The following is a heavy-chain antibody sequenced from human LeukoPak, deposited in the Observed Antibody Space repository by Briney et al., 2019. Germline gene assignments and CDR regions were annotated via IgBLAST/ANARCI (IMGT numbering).Heavy chain of an antibody. V-gene: IGHV3-23*01. CDR1: GFTFSSHG. CDR2: ISGSGHYT. J-gene: IGHJ4*02. D-gene: IGHD3-10*01. CDR3: AKVTYGSGAYGAFDS. Sequence: GGTLRLSCAASGFTFSSHGMGWVRQAQGKGLEWASTISGSGHYTYYADSEKGRFTISRDNSKNTLYLQMNSLRAEDTAVYYCAKVTYGSGAYGAFDSWGQGTLVIVSS.